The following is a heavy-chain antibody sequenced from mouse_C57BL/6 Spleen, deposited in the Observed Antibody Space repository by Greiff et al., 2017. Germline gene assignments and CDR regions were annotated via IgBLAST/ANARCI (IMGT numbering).Heavy chain of an antibody. V-gene: IGHV5-4*03. Sequence: EVKLVESGGGLVKPGGSLKLSCAASGFTFSSYAMSWVRQTPEKRLEWVATISDGGSYTYYPDNVKGRFTISRDNAKNNLYLQMSHLKSEDTAMYYWSRGLRGLGYGGQGTLVTVAA. CDR2: ISDGGSYT. D-gene: IGHD1-1*01. CDR1: GFTFSSYA. CDR3: SRGLRGLGY. J-gene: IGHJ3*01.